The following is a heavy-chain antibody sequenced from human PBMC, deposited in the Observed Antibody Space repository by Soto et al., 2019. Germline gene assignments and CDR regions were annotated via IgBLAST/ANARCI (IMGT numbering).Heavy chain of an antibody. V-gene: IGHV4-34*01. CDR2: INHSGST. D-gene: IGHD4-17*01. J-gene: IGHJ4*02. CDR1: GGSFSGYY. Sequence: PSETLSLTCAVYGGSFSGYYWGWIRQPPGKGLEWIGEINHSGSTNYNPSPKSRVTISVDKSKNQFPLKLSSVPAADTAVYYCARGGLRFNSGDYRKRFDYWGQGTLVTVSS. CDR3: ARGGLRFNSGDYRKRFDY.